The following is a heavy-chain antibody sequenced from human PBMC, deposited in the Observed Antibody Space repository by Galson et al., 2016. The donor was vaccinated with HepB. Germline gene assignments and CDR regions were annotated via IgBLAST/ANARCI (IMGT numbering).Heavy chain of an antibody. CDR2: ISSSSSYI. D-gene: IGHD3-22*01. CDR3: ARDYYDGSAGIDY. V-gene: IGHV3-21*01. J-gene: IGHJ4*02. Sequence: SLRLSCAASGFTFSTQSMNWVRQAPGKGLEWVSSISSSSSYIHYADSVEGRFTISRDNAKISLYLQMNSLRVEDTAVYYCARDYYDGSAGIDYWGQGTLVTVSS. CDR1: GFTFSTQS.